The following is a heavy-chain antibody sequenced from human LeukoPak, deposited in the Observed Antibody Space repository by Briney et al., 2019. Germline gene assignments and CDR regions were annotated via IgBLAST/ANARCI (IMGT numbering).Heavy chain of an antibody. CDR2: ISSNGGST. CDR3: ARGDILTGYVPGY. CDR1: GFTFSSYA. D-gene: IGHD3-9*01. V-gene: IGHV3-64*01. J-gene: IGHJ4*02. Sequence: GGSLRLSCAASGFTFSSYAMHWVRQAPGKGLEYVSAISSNGGSTYYANSVKGRFTISRDNSKNTLYLQMGSLRAEDMAVYYCARGDILTGYVPGYWGQGTLVTVSS.